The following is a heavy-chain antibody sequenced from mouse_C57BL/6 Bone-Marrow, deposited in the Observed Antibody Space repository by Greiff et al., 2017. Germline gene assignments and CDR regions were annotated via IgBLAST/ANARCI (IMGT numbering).Heavy chain of an antibody. CDR2: IYPRSGNT. J-gene: IGHJ2*01. V-gene: IGHV1-81*01. Sequence: VQWVESGAELARPGASVKLSCKASGYTFTSYGISWVKQRTGQGLEWIGEIYPRSGNTYYNEKFKGKATLTADKSSSTAYMELRSLTSEDSAVYFCARGLDRLDYWGQGTTLTVSS. CDR3: ARGLDRLDY. D-gene: IGHD3-1*01. CDR1: GYTFTSYG.